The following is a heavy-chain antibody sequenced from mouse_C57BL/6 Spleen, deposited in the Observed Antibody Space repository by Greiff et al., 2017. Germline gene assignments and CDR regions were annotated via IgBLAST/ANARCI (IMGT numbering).Heavy chain of an antibody. CDR3: APSMVTYAMDY. D-gene: IGHD2-2*01. J-gene: IGHJ4*01. CDR2: IHPSDSDT. V-gene: IGHV1-74*01. CDR1: GYTFNSYW. Sequence: QVQLKQSGAELVKPGASVKVSCKASGYTFNSYWMHWVKQRPGQGLEWIGRIHPSDSDTTYNQKFKGQAPLTVDKSSSTAYMQLSSLTSEYSAVYYCAPSMVTYAMDYWGQGTSGTVSS.